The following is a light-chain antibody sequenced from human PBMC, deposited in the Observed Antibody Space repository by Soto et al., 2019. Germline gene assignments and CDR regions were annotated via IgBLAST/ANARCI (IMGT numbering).Light chain of an antibody. Sequence: SYELTQPPSVSVSPRQTAIITCSGDKLGDKFACWYQQRPGQSPVLLMYQDSKRPSGIPERFSGSNSGNTATLTISGTQTMDEADYYCQAWDNTYVVFGGGTKLTVL. CDR3: QAWDNTYVV. CDR1: KLGDKF. V-gene: IGLV3-1*01. CDR2: QDS. J-gene: IGLJ2*01.